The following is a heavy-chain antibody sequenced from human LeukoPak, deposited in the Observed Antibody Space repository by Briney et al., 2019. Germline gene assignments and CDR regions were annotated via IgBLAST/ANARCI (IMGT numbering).Heavy chain of an antibody. D-gene: IGHD6-19*01. CDR1: GFTFSSYA. Sequence: GGSLRLSCAASGFTFSSYAMSWDRQAPGKGLEWVSAISGSGGSTYYADSVKGRFTISRDNSKNTLYLQMNSLRAEDTAVYYCAKARDLVAVSGYFDYWGQGTLVTVSS. CDR2: ISGSGGST. J-gene: IGHJ4*02. V-gene: IGHV3-23*01. CDR3: AKARDLVAVSGYFDY.